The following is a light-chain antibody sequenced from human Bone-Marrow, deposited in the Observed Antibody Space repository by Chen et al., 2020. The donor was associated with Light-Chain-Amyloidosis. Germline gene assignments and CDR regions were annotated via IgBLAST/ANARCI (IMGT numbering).Light chain of an antibody. CDR3: QQYNIWPWYT. Sequence: EIVMTQSPATLSVSPGEGATLSCRASQSVSSNLAWYQQKPGQAPRLLIYDASRRATGIPARFSGSGSGTEFILTISSLQSEDFAFYYCQQYNIWPWYTFGQGTKLEIK. CDR2: DAS. J-gene: IGKJ2*01. V-gene: IGKV3-15*01. CDR1: QSVSSN.